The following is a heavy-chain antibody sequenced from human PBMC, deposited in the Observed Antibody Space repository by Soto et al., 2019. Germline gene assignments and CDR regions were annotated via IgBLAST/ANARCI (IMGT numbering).Heavy chain of an antibody. CDR3: ARAGSIAAMNWFDP. CDR1: GGSTSSGDYY. CDR2: IYYSGST. J-gene: IGHJ5*02. D-gene: IGHD6-6*01. Sequence: PSETLSLTCTVSGGSTSSGDYYWSWIHQPPGKGLEWIGYIYYSGSTYYNPSLKSRVTISVDTSKNQFSLKLSSVTAADTAVYYCARAGSIAAMNWFDPWGQGTLVTVSS. V-gene: IGHV4-30-4*01.